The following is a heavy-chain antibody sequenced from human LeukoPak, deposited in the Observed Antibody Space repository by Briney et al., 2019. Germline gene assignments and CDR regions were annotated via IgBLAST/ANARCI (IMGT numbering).Heavy chain of an antibody. Sequence: GGSLKLSCAASGFTFSSYSMNWVRQAPGKWLEWVSYISSSSSTIYYADSVKGRFTISRDNAKNSLYLQMNSLRAEDTAVYYCARDIYYDSSGYYGSVYWGQGTLVTVSS. D-gene: IGHD3-22*01. J-gene: IGHJ4*02. CDR2: ISSSSSTI. CDR3: ARDIYYDSSGYYGSVY. CDR1: GFTFSSYS. V-gene: IGHV3-48*04.